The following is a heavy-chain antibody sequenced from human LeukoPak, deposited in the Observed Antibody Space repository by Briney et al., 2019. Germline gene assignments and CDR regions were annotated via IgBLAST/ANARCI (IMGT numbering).Heavy chain of an antibody. CDR2: IIPIFGTA. D-gene: IGHD4-23*01. Sequence: SVKVSCKASGGTFSSYAINWVRQAPGQGLEWVGAIIPIFGTANYAQKFRGRVTITTDESTSTAHMELTSLRSEDTAVYYCARDQGVVNGYYYYYMDVWGEGTTVTVSS. CDR3: ARDQGVVNGYYYYYMDV. CDR1: GGTFSSYA. J-gene: IGHJ6*03. V-gene: IGHV1-69*05.